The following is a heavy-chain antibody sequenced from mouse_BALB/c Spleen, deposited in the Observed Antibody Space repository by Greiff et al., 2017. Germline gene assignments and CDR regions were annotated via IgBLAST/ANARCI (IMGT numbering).Heavy chain of an antibody. CDR3: AREGSFRGFAY. Sequence: EVKLMESGGGLVKPGGSLKLSCAASGFTFSSYAMSWVRQSPEKRLEWVAEISSGGSYTYYPDTVTGRFTISRDNAKNTLYLEMSSLRSEDTAMYYCAREGSFRGFAYWGQGTLVTVSA. D-gene: IGHD3-3*01. CDR2: ISSGGSYT. J-gene: IGHJ3*01. CDR1: GFTFSSYA. V-gene: IGHV5-9-4*01.